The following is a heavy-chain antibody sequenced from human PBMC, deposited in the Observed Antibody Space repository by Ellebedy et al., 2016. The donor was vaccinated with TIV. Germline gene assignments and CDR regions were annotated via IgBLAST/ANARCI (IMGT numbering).Heavy chain of an antibody. Sequence: GESLKISCEASGFTFRSYDMHWVRLAPGKGLEWVALISYDAINQYYADSVKGRFTISRDNSKNTLYLQMNSLRPEDTGVYYCAKVPVGYCTTPPCFYLDYWGQGTLVTVSS. CDR3: AKVPVGYCTTPPCFYLDY. D-gene: IGHD2-8*01. V-gene: IGHV3-30*18. CDR2: ISYDAINQ. J-gene: IGHJ4*02. CDR1: GFTFRSYD.